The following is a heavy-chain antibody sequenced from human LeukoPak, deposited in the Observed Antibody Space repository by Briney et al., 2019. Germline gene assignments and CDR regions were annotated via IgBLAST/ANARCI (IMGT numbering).Heavy chain of an antibody. CDR3: ARDYGSTTTCLDY. CDR2: IWYDGSKK. Sequence: PGGSLRLSCAASGFTFSNFGMQWVRQTPGKGLEWVAVIWYDGSKKYYAESVRGRFTISRDDSKKMVYLQMDSLRAADTAVYYCARDYGSTTTCLDYWGQGTLVSVSS. D-gene: IGHD2-2*01. J-gene: IGHJ4*02. CDR1: GFTFSNFG. V-gene: IGHV3-33*01.